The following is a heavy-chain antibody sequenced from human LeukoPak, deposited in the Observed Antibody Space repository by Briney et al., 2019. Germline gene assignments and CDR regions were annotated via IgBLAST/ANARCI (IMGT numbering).Heavy chain of an antibody. CDR3: ARGPPRYTSY. CDR2: VDQSGGT. J-gene: IGHJ4*02. D-gene: IGHD5-18*01. V-gene: IGHV4-38-2*02. Sequence: SETLSLTCSVSGYSISSGYYWGWILQPPRKGLEWIGSVDQSGGTYYNPSLKSRVTMSVVTSKNQFSLKLTSVTAADTAVYYCARGPPRYTSYWGQGALVTVSS. CDR1: GYSISSGYY.